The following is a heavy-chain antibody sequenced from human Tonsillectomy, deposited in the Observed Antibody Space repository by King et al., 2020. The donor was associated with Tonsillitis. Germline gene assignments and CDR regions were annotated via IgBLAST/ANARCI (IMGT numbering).Heavy chain of an antibody. V-gene: IGHV3-30*18. Sequence: VQLVESGGGVVQPGRSLRLSCAASGFTFSNYAMHWVRQAPGKGLEWMALISHDGNINYYADSVKGRFTISRDNSKNTLYLQMNNLRADDTAVYCCAKDEGAFDYWGQGTLVTVSS. J-gene: IGHJ4*02. CDR2: ISHDGNIN. CDR3: AKDEGAFDY. CDR1: GFTFSNYA.